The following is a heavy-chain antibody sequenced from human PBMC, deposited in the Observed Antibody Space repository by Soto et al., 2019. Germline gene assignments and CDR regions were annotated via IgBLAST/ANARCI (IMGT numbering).Heavy chain of an antibody. D-gene: IGHD6-13*01. CDR1: GFTVSSNY. J-gene: IGHJ6*02. CDR3: ARVESSFYYYYYGMDV. Sequence: EVQLVETGGGLIQPGGSLRLSCAASGFTVSSNYMSWVRQAPGKGLEWVSVIYSGGSTYYADSVKGRFTISRDNSKNTLYLQMNSLRAEDTAVYYCARVESSFYYYYYGMDVWGQGTTVTVSS. CDR2: IYSGGST. V-gene: IGHV3-53*02.